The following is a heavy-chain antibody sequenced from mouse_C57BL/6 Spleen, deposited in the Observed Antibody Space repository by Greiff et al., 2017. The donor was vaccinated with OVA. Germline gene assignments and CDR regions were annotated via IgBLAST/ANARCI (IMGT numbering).Heavy chain of an antibody. J-gene: IGHJ2*01. D-gene: IGHD2-4*01. CDR1: GYSITSGYS. CDR2: ISYDGSN. CDR3: ASIYYDPYFDD. Sequence: EVKLQESGPGLVKPSQSLSLTCSVTGYSITSGYSWNWIRQFPGNKLEGMGYISYDGSNNYNPSLKNRISITRDTSKNQFFLKLNSVTTEDTATYYCASIYYDPYFDDWGQGTTLTVSS. V-gene: IGHV3-6*01.